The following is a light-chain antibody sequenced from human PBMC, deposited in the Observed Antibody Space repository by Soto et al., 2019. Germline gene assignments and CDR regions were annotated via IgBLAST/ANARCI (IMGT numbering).Light chain of an antibody. V-gene: IGKV1-27*01. CDR3: QKYNSAPYT. CDR2: AAS. Sequence: DIQMTQSPSSLSAAVGDRVTITCRASQGINNYLAWYQHKPGQVPKLLMYAASTLKSGVPCRFRGSGSETKFTLNILCLQPEEVATYYCQKYNSAPYTFGQGNKLEVK. CDR1: QGINNY. J-gene: IGKJ2*01.